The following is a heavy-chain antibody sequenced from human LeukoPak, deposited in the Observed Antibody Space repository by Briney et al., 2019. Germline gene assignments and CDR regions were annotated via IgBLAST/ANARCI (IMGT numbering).Heavy chain of an antibody. CDR2: IGEDGSEK. V-gene: IGHV3-7*01. Sequence: GGSLRLSCAASGFTFSSYWMTWVRQAPGKGLEWVANIGEDGSEKYYLDSVKGRFTISRDNAKNSLYLQMNSLRADDTAVYYCARGHYGMDVWGQGTTVTVSS. J-gene: IGHJ6*02. CDR1: GFTFSSYW. CDR3: ARGHYGMDV.